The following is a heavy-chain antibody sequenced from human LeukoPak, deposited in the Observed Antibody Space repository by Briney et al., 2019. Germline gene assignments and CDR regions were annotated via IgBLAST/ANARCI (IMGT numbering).Heavy chain of an antibody. D-gene: IGHD7-27*01. V-gene: IGHV3-23*01. CDR3: ARDRRTGVYWYFGL. J-gene: IGHJ2*01. Sequence: GGSLRLSCAASGFTFSGYAMSWVRQAPGKGLGWVSAISDSGGITFYTDSVKGRFTISRDNSKNTLYLQINSLRAEDTAVYYCARDRRTGVYWYFGLWGRGTLVTVSS. CDR2: ISDSGGIT. CDR1: GFTFSGYA.